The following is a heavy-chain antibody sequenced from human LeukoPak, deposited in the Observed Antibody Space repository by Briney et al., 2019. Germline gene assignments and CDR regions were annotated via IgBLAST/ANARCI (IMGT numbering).Heavy chain of an antibody. CDR2: ITSDGTNE. J-gene: IGHJ4*02. CDR3: AKGYYYDSSGYGWGYYFDY. CDR1: GFTFSSYG. D-gene: IGHD3-22*01. Sequence: GGSLRLSCAASGFTFSSYGMHWVRQAPGKGLEWVAVITSDGTNEYYADAVKGRFTISRDNAKNTLYLQMNSLRAEDTAVYYCAKGYYYDSSGYGWGYYFDYWGQGTLVTVSS. V-gene: IGHV3-30*12.